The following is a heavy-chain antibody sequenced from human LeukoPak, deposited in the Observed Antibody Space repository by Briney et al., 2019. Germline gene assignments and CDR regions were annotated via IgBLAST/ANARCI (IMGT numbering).Heavy chain of an antibody. J-gene: IGHJ4*02. Sequence: EGSLRLSCAASGFTFSRYWMSWVRQAPGKGLEWGADIKQEGSEKYYVDSVKGRFSISRDNAENSLYLQMNSLRAEDTAVYYCARAARYCSGTSCPLPFEYWGQGTLVTVSS. CDR1: GFTFSRYW. CDR2: IKQEGSEK. V-gene: IGHV3-7*01. CDR3: ARAARYCSGTSCPLPFEY. D-gene: IGHD2-2*01.